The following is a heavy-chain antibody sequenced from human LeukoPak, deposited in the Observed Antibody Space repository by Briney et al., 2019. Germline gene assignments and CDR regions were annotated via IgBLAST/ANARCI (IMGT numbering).Heavy chain of an antibody. D-gene: IGHD3-9*01. CDR3: ARHGYDILTGLI. CDR2: IYYSGST. J-gene: IGHJ3*02. V-gene: IGHV4-59*08. CDR1: GGSISSYY. Sequence: SETLSLTCAVSGGSISSYYWSWIRQPPGEGLEWIGYIYYSGSTNYNPSLKSRVTISVDTSKNQFALKLSPVTAADTAVYYCARHGYDILTGLIWGQGTMVTVSS.